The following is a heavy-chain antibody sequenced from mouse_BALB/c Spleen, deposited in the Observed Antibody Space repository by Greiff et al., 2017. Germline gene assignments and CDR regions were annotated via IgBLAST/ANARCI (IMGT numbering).Heavy chain of an antibody. V-gene: IGHV1-5*01. CDR3: TRVGYGTYFDY. CDR2: IYPGNSDT. Sequence: EVQLQQSGTVLARPGASVKMSCKASGYSFTSYWMHWVKQRPGQGLEWIGAIYPGNSDTSYNQKFKGKAKLTAVTSASTAYMELSSLTNEDSAVYYCTRVGYGTYFDYGGQGTTLTVSS. CDR1: GYSFTSYW. D-gene: IGHD2-1*01. J-gene: IGHJ2*01.